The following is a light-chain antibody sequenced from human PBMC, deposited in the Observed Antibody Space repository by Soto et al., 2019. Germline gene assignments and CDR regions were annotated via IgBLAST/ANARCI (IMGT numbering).Light chain of an antibody. Sequence: DIQMTQSPSSLSASVGDRVTITCRASQDISVYLAWSQQKPGKVPKLLIYRASTLQSGVPSRYSGSDSGTAFTLTISSLQPEDVATHYCQKFNTAPLTFGQGTRLQIK. CDR2: RAS. CDR3: QKFNTAPLT. CDR1: QDISVY. V-gene: IGKV1-27*01. J-gene: IGKJ5*01.